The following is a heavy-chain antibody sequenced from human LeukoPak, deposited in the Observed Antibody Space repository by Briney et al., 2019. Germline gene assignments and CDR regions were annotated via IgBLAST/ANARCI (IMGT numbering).Heavy chain of an antibody. Sequence: GGSLRLSCAASGFTFSSYTLNWVRQAPGKGLEWVSSISGSSIYIYYADSAKGRFTISRDNSKNSLYLRMNSLRAEDTAVYYCARSGCSGGSCYGVFGYWGQGTLVTVSS. CDR1: GFTFSSYT. J-gene: IGHJ4*02. CDR2: ISGSSIYI. V-gene: IGHV3-21*01. D-gene: IGHD2-15*01. CDR3: ARSGCSGGSCYGVFGY.